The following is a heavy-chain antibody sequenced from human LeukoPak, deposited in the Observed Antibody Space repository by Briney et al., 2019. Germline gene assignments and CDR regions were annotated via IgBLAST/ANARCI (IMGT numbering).Heavy chain of an antibody. V-gene: IGHV3-23*01. D-gene: IGHD6-19*01. Sequence: GGSLRLSCAASGFTFNTYGMSWVRQAPGKGLEWVSGISGSGGATYYADSVKGRFTISRDDPHNTLYLQMNSLRAEDTAVYFCARLSSGWYYFDYWGQGTLVTVSS. CDR1: GFTFNTYG. CDR2: ISGSGGAT. J-gene: IGHJ4*02. CDR3: ARLSSGWYYFDY.